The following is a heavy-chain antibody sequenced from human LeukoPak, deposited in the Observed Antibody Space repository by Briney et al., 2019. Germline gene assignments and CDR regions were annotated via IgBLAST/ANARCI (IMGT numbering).Heavy chain of an antibody. V-gene: IGHV3-74*01. CDR3: ARDSGSYWGDSNWFDP. CDR1: GFTFSSYW. D-gene: IGHD1-26*01. J-gene: IGHJ5*02. CDR2: INSDGSST. Sequence: GGSLRLSCAASGFTFSSYWMHWVRQAPGKGLVRVSRINSDGSSTSYADSVKGRFTISRDNAKNTLYLQMNSLRAEDTAVYYCARDSGSYWGDSNWFDPWGQGTLVTVSS.